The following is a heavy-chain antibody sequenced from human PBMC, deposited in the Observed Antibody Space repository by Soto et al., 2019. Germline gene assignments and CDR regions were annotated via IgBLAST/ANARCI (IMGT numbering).Heavy chain of an antibody. J-gene: IGHJ6*02. V-gene: IGHV1-2*02. Sequence: ASVKVSCKASGYTFTGYYMHWVRQAPGQGLEWMGWINPNSGGTNYAQKFQGRVTMTRDTSISTAYMELSRLRSDDTAVYYCARLRGISNSAYYYGMDVWGQGTTVTVSS. CDR1: GYTFTGYY. CDR3: ARLRGISNSAYYYGMDV. D-gene: IGHD3-3*02. CDR2: INPNSGGT.